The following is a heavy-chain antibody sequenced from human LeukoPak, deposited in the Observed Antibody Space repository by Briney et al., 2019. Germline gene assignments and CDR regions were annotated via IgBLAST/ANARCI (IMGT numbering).Heavy chain of an antibody. CDR2: ISYDGSNK. Sequence: PGGSLRLSCAASGFTFSSYAMHWVRQAPGKGLEWVAVISYDGSNKYYADSVKGRFTISRDNSKNTLYLQMNSLRAEDTAVYYCARGGGINSEALDYWGQGTLVTVSS. CDR1: GFTFSSYA. CDR3: ARGGGINSEALDY. J-gene: IGHJ4*02. D-gene: IGHD2-15*01. V-gene: IGHV3-30-3*01.